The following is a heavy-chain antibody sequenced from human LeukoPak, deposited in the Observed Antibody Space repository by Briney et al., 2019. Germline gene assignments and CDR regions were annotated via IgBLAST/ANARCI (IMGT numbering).Heavy chain of an antibody. V-gene: IGHV4-4*07. Sequence: NPSETLSLTCTVSGGAISVYYWSWIRQPAGKGLEWIGRIYTSGSTNYNPSLKSRVTISVDTSKNQFSLKLSSVTAADTAVYYCARGDSGYDPIDYWGQGTLVTVSS. CDR1: GGAISVYY. CDR3: ARGDSGYDPIDY. CDR2: IYTSGST. D-gene: IGHD5-12*01. J-gene: IGHJ4*02.